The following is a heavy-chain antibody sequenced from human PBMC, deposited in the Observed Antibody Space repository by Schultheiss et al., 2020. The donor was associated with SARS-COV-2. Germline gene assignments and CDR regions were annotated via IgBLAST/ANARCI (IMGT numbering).Heavy chain of an antibody. CDR3: AKGLRPCSSTTCYLAWFDP. CDR1: GFTFSSYA. V-gene: IGHV3-30*14. Sequence: GGSLRLSCAASGFTFSSYAMHWVRQAPGKGLEWVAVISYDGSNKYYADSVKGRFTISRDNSKNTLYLQMNSLRAEDTAVYYCAKGLRPCSSTTCYLAWFDPWGQGTLVTVSS. CDR2: ISYDGSNK. J-gene: IGHJ5*02. D-gene: IGHD2-2*01.